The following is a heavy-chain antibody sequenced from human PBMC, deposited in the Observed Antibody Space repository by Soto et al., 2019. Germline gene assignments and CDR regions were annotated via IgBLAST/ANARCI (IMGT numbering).Heavy chain of an antibody. CDR1: GYTFSDYY. J-gene: IGHJ4*02. CDR2: INPNSGGT. D-gene: IGHD5-12*01. Sequence: GASVKVSCKASGYTFSDYYIHWVRQAPGQGLEWMGWINPNSGGTKYAPKFQGGVTITADKSTSTAYMELSSLRSEDTAVYYCAIRWTKRWLQSYYFDYWGQGTLVTVSS. V-gene: IGHV1-2*02. CDR3: AIRWTKRWLQSYYFDY.